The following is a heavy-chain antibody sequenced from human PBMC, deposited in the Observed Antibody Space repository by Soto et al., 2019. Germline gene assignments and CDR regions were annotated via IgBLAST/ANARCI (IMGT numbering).Heavy chain of an antibody. CDR2: VYYTGST. J-gene: IGHJ4*02. CDR1: GGSISGSY. V-gene: IGHV4-59*01. Sequence: DTLSLTCSVSGGSISGSYWSWIRQSPGKGLEWLGYVYYTGSTNYSPSLRSRVSISVDTSKNEFSLRLSSVTAADTAVYFCARSVAVPGAHIDYWGQGTQVTVSS. CDR3: ARSVAVPGAHIDY. D-gene: IGHD6-19*01.